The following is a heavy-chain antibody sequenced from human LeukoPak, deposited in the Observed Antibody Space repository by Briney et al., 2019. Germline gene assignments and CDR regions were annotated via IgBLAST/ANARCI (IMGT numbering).Heavy chain of an antibody. V-gene: IGHV3-48*03. CDR2: ISSSGSTI. J-gene: IGHJ4*02. Sequence: GGSLRLSCAASGFTFSSYEMNWVRQAPGKGLEWVSYISSSGSTIYYADSVKGRFTISRDNAKNSLYLQMNSLRAQDTAVYYCARDFPRDSIDYWGQGTLVTVSS. CDR1: GFTFSSYE. CDR3: ARDFPRDSIDY. D-gene: IGHD6-13*01.